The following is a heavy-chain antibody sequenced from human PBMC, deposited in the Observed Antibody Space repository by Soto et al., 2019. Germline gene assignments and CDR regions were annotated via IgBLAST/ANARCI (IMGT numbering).Heavy chain of an antibody. J-gene: IGHJ4*02. CDR3: STGDDYSNFY. D-gene: IGHD4-4*01. CDR2: MYNSGST. Sequence: TLSLTCTVSGGSISSGGYYWSWPRQHPGKRLEWIGYMYNSGSTYYNPSLKSRVTISADTSKNQFSLNLISMNDADTAVYYCSTGDDYSNFYWGQGTLVTVS. V-gene: IGHV4-31*03. CDR1: GGSISSGGYY.